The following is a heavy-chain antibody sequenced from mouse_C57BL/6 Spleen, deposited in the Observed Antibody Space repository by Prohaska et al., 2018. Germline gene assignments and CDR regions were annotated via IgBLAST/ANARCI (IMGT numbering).Heavy chain of an antibody. Sequence: EVQLQQSGPELVKPGASVKISCKASGYTFTDYYMNWVKQSHGKSLEWIGDINPNNGGTSYNQKFKGKATLTVDKSSSTAYMELRSLTSEDSAVYYCARGIYYYAQGYFDVWGKGTTVTVSS. CDR3: ARGIYYYAQGYFDV. J-gene: IGHJ1*03. V-gene: IGHV1-26*01. CDR1: GYTFTDYY. CDR2: INPNNGGT. D-gene: IGHD1-1*01.